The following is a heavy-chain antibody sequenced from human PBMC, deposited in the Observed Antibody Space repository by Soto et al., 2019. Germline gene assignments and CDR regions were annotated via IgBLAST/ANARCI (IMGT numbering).Heavy chain of an antibody. J-gene: IGHJ4*02. V-gene: IGHV4-39*01. CDR2: IYYSGST. D-gene: IGHD6-25*01. CDR3: ARRKERSGPIYFDY. CDR1: RGSIISGTNY. Sequence: SETLSLTCTVSRGSIISGTNYCSCMRQPPWKGLEWIANIYYSGSTFYNPSLKSRVTISLDTSKNQFSLKLRSVTAADAAVYYCARRKERSGPIYFDYWGQGTLVTVSS.